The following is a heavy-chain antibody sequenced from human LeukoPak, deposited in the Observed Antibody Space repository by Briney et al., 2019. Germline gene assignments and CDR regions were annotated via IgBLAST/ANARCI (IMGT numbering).Heavy chain of an antibody. Sequence: GGSLRLSCAASGFTFSSYSMNWVRQAPGKGLEWVSAISGSGGSTYYADSVKGRFTISRDNSKNTLYLQMNSLRAEDTAVYYCAKVTRVWFGELPPLPFDYWGQGTLVTVSS. D-gene: IGHD3-10*01. V-gene: IGHV3-23*01. CDR3: AKVTRVWFGELPPLPFDY. CDR1: GFTFSSYS. J-gene: IGHJ4*02. CDR2: ISGSGGST.